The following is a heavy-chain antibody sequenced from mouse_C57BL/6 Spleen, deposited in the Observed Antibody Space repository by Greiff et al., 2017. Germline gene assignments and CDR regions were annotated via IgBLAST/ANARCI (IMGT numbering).Heavy chain of an antibody. J-gene: IGHJ4*01. D-gene: IGHD2-2*01. Sequence: QVQLQQPGTELVKPGASVKLSCKASGYTFTSYWMHWVKQRPGQGLEWIGNINPSNGGTNYNEKFKSKATLTVDKSSSTAYMQLSSLTSEDAAVYYCARGSYGYDYAMDYWGQGTSVTVSS. CDR1: GYTFTSYW. V-gene: IGHV1-53*01. CDR2: INPSNGGT. CDR3: ARGSYGYDYAMDY.